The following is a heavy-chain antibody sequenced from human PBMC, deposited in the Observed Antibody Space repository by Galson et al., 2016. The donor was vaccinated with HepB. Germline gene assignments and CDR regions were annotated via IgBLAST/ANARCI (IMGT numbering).Heavy chain of an antibody. CDR3: ARSTFGFDY. Sequence: QSGAEVKKPGESLKISCKAFGYRFANYWIGWVRQMPGKGLEWMGDVYPGDSDKRYSPSFQGPVTISVNKSITTAYLQWNSLKASDTAIYYCARSTFGFDYCGRGTLVTVSS. CDR1: GYRFANYW. D-gene: IGHD2/OR15-2a*01. CDR2: VYPGDSDK. J-gene: IGHJ4*02. V-gene: IGHV5-51*03.